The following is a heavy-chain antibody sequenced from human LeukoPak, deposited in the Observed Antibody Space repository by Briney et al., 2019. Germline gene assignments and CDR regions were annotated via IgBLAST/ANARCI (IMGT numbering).Heavy chain of an antibody. CDR2: IYYSGST. CDR3: ARADPFGYSSGWLAY. D-gene: IGHD6-19*01. Sequence: SETLSLTCTVSGGSISSSSYYWGWIRQPPGKGLEWIGSIYYSGSTNYNPSLKSRVTISVGTSKNQFSLKLSSVTAADTAVYYCARADPFGYSSGWLAYWGQGTLVTVSS. V-gene: IGHV4-39*07. J-gene: IGHJ4*02. CDR1: GGSISSSSYY.